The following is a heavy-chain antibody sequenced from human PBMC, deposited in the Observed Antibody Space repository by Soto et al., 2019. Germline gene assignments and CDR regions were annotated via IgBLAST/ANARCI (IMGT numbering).Heavy chain of an antibody. J-gene: IGHJ1*01. CDR1: GFTFSSYA. CDR2: ISYDGSNK. D-gene: IGHD6-19*01. CDR3: SRDLSSGWSSYFQH. Sequence: GGSLRLSCAASGFTFSSYAMHWVRQAPGKGLEWVAVISYDGSNKYYADSVKGRFTISRDNSKNTLYLQMNSLRAEDTAVYYCSRDLSSGWSSYFQHWGPGTLVTGSS. V-gene: IGHV3-30-3*01.